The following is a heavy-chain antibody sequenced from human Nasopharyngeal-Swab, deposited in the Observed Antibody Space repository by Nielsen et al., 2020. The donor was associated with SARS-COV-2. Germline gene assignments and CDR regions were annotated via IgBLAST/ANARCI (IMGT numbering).Heavy chain of an antibody. CDR1: GGSISSYY. V-gene: IGHV4-4*07. Sequence: SETLSLTCTVSGGSISSYYWSWIRQPAGKGLEWIGRIYTSGSTNYNPSLKSRVTMSVDTSKNQFSLKLSSVTAADMAVYYCARVTAMAPGHYFDYWGQGTLVTVSS. CDR3: ARVTAMAPGHYFDY. D-gene: IGHD5-18*01. J-gene: IGHJ4*02. CDR2: IYTSGST.